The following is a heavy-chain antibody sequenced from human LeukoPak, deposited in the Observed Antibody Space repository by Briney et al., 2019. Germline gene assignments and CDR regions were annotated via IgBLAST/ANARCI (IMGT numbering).Heavy chain of an antibody. CDR3: ARGASRGAVAGFDY. J-gene: IGHJ4*02. D-gene: IGHD4-23*01. CDR1: GYTFTSYA. Sequence: ASVKVSCKASGYTFTSYAMHWVRQAPGQRLEWMGWINAGNGNTKYSQKFQGRVTITRDTSASTAYMGLSSLRSEDTAVYYCARGASRGAVAGFDYWGQGTLVTVSS. V-gene: IGHV1-3*01. CDR2: INAGNGNT.